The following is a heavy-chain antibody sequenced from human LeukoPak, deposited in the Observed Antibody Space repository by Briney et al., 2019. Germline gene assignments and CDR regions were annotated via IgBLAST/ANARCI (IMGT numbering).Heavy chain of an antibody. Sequence: GGSLRLSCAASGFTFSSYEMNWVRQAPGKGLEWVSYISSSGSTIYYADSVKGRFTISRDNAKNSLYPQMNSLRAEDTAVYYCARDLEGHICYFDYWGQGTLVTVSS. V-gene: IGHV3-48*03. D-gene: IGHD2-21*01. J-gene: IGHJ4*02. CDR3: ARDLEGHICYFDY. CDR2: ISSSGSTI. CDR1: GFTFSSYE.